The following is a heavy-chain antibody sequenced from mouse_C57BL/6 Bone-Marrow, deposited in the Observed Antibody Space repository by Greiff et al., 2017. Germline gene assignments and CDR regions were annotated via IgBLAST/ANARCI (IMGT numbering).Heavy chain of an antibody. V-gene: IGHV5-9-1*02. J-gene: IGHJ4*01. D-gene: IGHD3-2*02. CDR2: ISSGGDYI. CDR3: TSRGQLRHYYYAMDN. CDR1: GFTFSSSA. Sequence: EVKLMESGEGLVKPGGSLKLSCAASGFTFSSSAMSWVRQTPEKRLEWVAYISSGGDYIYYADTVKGRFTISRDHARNTLYLQMSSLKSEDTSRYYCTSRGQLRHYYYAMDNWGQGTSVTVSA.